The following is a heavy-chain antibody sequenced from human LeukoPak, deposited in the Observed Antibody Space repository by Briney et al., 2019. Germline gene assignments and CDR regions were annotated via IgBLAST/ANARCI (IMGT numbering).Heavy chain of an antibody. J-gene: IGHJ4*02. CDR3: ARRRGYCSAGSCFFDY. D-gene: IGHD2-15*01. CDR2: ISYSGTT. V-gene: IGHV4-39*01. Sequence: SETLSLTCTVSGGSISGTTYYWVWIRQPPGEALEWIGIISYSGTTYHNPSLKSRITISVDTSKNQFSLKLNSVTAADTAAYYCARRRGYCSAGSCFFDYWGQGTLVTVSS. CDR1: GGSISGTTYY.